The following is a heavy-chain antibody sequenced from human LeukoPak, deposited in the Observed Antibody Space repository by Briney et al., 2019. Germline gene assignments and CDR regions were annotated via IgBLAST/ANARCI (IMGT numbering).Heavy chain of an antibody. CDR1: GGSISSIYW. D-gene: IGHD2-2*01. CDR2: IYHSGST. Sequence: PSGTLSLTCAVSGGSISSIYWWSWVRQPPGKGLEWIGEIYHSGSTNYNPSLKSRVTISVDTSKNQFSLKLSSVTAADTAVYYCARASGYCSSTSCYPLYYGMDVWGQGTTVTVSS. CDR3: ARASGYCSSTSCYPLYYGMDV. V-gene: IGHV4-4*02. J-gene: IGHJ6*02.